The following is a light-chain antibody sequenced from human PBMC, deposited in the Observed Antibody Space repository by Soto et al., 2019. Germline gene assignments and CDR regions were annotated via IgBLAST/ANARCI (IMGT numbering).Light chain of an antibody. J-gene: IGLJ1*01. Sequence: QSALTQPASVSGSPGQSITISCTGTSSDVGGYNYVSWYQQHPGKAPKLMIYDVSKRPSGVSNRFSGSKSGNTASLTISGLQAEDEADYYCSSYTSSLYVFGTGTKLTVL. CDR2: DVS. V-gene: IGLV2-14*01. CDR1: SSDVGGYNY. CDR3: SSYTSSLYV.